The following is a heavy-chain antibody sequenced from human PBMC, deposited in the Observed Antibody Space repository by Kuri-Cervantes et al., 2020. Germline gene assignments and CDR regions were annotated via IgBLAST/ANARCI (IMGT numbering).Heavy chain of an antibody. CDR1: GGSVSSGSYY. CDR3: ARDRKGFLEWLSTSYYYSMDV. Sequence: SETLSLTCTVSGGSVSSGSYYWSWIRQPPGKGLEWIGYIYYSGSTNYNPSLKSRVTISVDTSKNQFSLKLSSVTAADTAVYYCARDRKGFLEWLSTSYYYSMDVWGQGTTVTVSS. J-gene: IGHJ6*02. CDR2: IYYSGST. V-gene: IGHV4-61*01. D-gene: IGHD3-3*01.